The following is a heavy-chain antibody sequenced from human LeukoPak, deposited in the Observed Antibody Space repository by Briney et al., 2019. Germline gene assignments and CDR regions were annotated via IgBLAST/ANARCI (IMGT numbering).Heavy chain of an antibody. D-gene: IGHD2-21*02. Sequence: QPGGSLRLSCAASGFTFSSYEMNWVRPAPGKGLEWVSYISSRSSTIYYADSVKGRFTISRDKGKNSLYLQMNSLRAEDTAVYYCARGGYCGGDCYYYYYYGMDVWGQGTTVTVSS. CDR2: ISSRSSTI. CDR3: ARGGYCGGDCYYYYYYGMDV. V-gene: IGHV3-48*03. CDR1: GFTFSSYE. J-gene: IGHJ6*02.